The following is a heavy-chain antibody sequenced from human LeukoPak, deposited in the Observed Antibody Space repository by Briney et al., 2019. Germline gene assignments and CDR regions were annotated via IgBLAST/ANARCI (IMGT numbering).Heavy chain of an antibody. CDR2: ISYDGSNK. CDR3: ARVPGTTVSNYYYYMDV. D-gene: IGHD1-1*01. CDR1: GFTFSSYA. J-gene: IGHJ6*03. V-gene: IGHV3-30*01. Sequence: PGGSLRLSCAASGFTFSSYAMHWVRQAPGKGLEWVAVISYDGSNKYYADSVKGRFTISRDNSKNTLYLQMNSLRAEDTAMYYCARVPGTTVSNYYYYMDVWGKGTTVTVSS.